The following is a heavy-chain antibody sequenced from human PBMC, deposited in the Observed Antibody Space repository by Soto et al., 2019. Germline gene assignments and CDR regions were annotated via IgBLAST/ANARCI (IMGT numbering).Heavy chain of an antibody. CDR3: AKDRALENQTPYGMDV. CDR2: ISGRGDHK. V-gene: IGHV3-23*01. J-gene: IGHJ6*02. Sequence: EMQLLESGGGLGQPGGSLRLSCVASPITVYNFAAMSWVRQAPESGLEWVSTISGRGDHKYYTDSVKGGFTISRDNSKNRLYLQMDGLRVEDTAVYYCAKDRALENQTPYGMDVWGQGTTVTV. D-gene: IGHD2-2*01. CDR1: PITVYNFAA.